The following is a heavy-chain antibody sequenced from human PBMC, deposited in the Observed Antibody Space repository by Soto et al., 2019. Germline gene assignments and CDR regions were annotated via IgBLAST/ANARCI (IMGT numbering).Heavy chain of an antibody. V-gene: IGHV1-18*01. CDR2: ISAYNGNT. D-gene: IGHD1-1*01. Sequence: ASVKVSCKASGYTFTSYGISWVRQAPGQGLEWMGWISAYNGNTNYAQKLQGRVTITADESTSTAYMELSSLRSEDTAVYYCARERTMFYGMDVWGQGTTVTAP. CDR3: ARERTMFYGMDV. CDR1: GYTFTSYG. J-gene: IGHJ6*02.